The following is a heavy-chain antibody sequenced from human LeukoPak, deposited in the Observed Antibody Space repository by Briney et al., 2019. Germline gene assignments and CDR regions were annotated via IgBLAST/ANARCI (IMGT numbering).Heavy chain of an antibody. CDR2: ISSSSSTI. CDR3: ARVITMVRGVIDY. J-gene: IGHJ4*02. CDR1: GFTFSSYS. V-gene: IGHV3-48*01. Sequence: GGSLRLSCAASGFTFSSYSMIWVRQAPGKGLEWVSYISSSSSTIYYADSVKGRFTISRDNAKNSLYLQMNSLRAEDTAVYYCARVITMVRGVIDYWGQGTLVTVSS. D-gene: IGHD3-10*01.